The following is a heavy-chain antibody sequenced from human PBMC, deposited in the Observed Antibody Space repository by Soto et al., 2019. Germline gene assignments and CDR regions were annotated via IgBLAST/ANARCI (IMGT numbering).Heavy chain of an antibody. CDR1: GYTFTNYY. CDR3: ARARTRVTVTTPVGH. V-gene: IGHV1-8*02. Sequence: QEQLVQSGAEVKNPGASVKVSCKASGYTFTNYYINWVRQATGQGLEWVGWMNPSNGNTGDAQKSQARVTMTRNKSITTAYMELSSLRSEDTAIYFCARARTRVTVTTPVGHWGQGTLVTVSS. J-gene: IGHJ1*01. D-gene: IGHD4-17*01. CDR2: MNPSNGNT.